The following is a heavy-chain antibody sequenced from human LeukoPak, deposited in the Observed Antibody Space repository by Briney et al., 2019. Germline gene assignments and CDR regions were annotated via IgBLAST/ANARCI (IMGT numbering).Heavy chain of an antibody. V-gene: IGHV4-38-2*01. CDR1: GYSISSGYY. D-gene: IGHD3-10*01. CDR2: IYHSGST. CDR3: ARGRITMVRGVMGQYHFDY. J-gene: IGHJ4*02. Sequence: SETLSLTCAVSGYSISSGYYWGWIRQPPGKGLEWIGSIYHSGSTYYNPSLKSRVTISVDTSKNQFSLKLSSVTAADTAVYYCARGRITMVRGVMGQYHFDYWGQGTLVTVSS.